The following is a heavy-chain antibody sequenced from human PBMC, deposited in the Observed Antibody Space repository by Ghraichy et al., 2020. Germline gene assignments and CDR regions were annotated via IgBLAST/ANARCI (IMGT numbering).Heavy chain of an antibody. Sequence: GGSLRLSCAASGFTFSSYAMSWVRQAPGKGLEWVSAISGSAGTTYYADSVKGRFTISRDNSKNTLYLQMNSLRAEDTAVYHCAKDPDTRGWYGGSLDYWGQGTRVTVSS. CDR1: GFTFSSYA. J-gene: IGHJ4*02. CDR3: AKDPDTRGWYGGSLDY. V-gene: IGHV3-23*01. D-gene: IGHD6-19*01. CDR2: ISGSAGTT.